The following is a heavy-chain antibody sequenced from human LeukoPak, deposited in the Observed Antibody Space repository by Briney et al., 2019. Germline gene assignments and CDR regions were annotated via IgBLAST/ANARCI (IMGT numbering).Heavy chain of an antibody. V-gene: IGHV3-48*03. CDR2: ISSSGSTI. CDR1: GFTFSSYE. CDR3: AKYGGDSGAAFDS. Sequence: PGGSLRLSCAASGFTFSSYEMNWVRQAPGKGLERVSYISSSGSTIYYADSVKGRFTISRDNAKNSLYLQMNSLRAEDTAVYYCAKYGGDSGAAFDSWGQGTLVTVSS. D-gene: IGHD2-21*02. J-gene: IGHJ4*02.